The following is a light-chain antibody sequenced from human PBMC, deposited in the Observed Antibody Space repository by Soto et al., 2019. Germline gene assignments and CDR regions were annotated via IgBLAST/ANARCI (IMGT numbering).Light chain of an antibody. CDR2: TAS. V-gene: IGKV1-5*03. J-gene: IGKJ1*01. CDR3: QQYNNYWT. CDR1: QSINNW. Sequence: DIQITQSPSTLSASVGDRVTITCRASQSINNWLAWYQQKPGKAPKLLIYTASTLESGVTSRFSGSGSGTEFTLTISSLQPDDFATYYCQQYNNYWTFGQGTKVEIK.